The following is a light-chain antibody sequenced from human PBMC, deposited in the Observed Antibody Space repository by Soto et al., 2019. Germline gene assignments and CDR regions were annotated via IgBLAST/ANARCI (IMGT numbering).Light chain of an antibody. CDR2: GAS. V-gene: IGKV3-20*01. CDR3: QRYGSSAPFT. Sequence: EIVLTQSPGTLSLSPGERATLSCRASQRVSSSYLAWYQQKPGQAPRLLIYGASSRATGIPDRFSGSGSETDFTLTISRLEPEDFAVYFCQRYGSSAPFTFGQGTKVEI. J-gene: IGKJ2*01. CDR1: QRVSSSY.